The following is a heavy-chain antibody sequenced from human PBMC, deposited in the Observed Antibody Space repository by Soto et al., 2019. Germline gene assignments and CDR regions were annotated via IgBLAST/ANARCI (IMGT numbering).Heavy chain of an antibody. CDR1: GFTFSSYA. Sequence: GGSLRLSCAASGFTFSSYAMHWVRQAPGKGLEWVAVISYDGSNKYYADSVKGRFTISRDNSKNTLYLQMNSLRAEDTAVYYCARRPPFTIFGVVISDGMDVWGQGTTVTVSS. D-gene: IGHD3-3*01. CDR2: ISYDGSNK. V-gene: IGHV3-30-3*01. J-gene: IGHJ6*02. CDR3: ARRPPFTIFGVVISDGMDV.